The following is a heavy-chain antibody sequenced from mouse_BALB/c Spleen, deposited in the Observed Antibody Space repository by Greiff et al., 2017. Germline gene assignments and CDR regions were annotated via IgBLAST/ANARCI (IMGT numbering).Heavy chain of an antibody. J-gene: IGHJ4*01. CDR1: GFNIKDTY. CDR2: IDPANGNT. V-gene: IGHV14-3*02. Sequence: EVQRVESGAELVKPGASVKLSCTASGFNIKDTYMHWVKQRPEQGLEWIGRIDPANGNTKYDPKFQGKATITADTSSNTAYLQLSSLTSEDTAVYYCARYGYWGPMDYWGQGTSVTVSS. CDR3: ARYGYWGPMDY. D-gene: IGHD2-2*01.